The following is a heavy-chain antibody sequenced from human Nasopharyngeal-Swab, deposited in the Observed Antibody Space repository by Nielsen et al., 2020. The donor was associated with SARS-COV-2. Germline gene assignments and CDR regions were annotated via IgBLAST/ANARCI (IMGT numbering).Heavy chain of an antibody. CDR3: ARESSGVVPAIDY. J-gene: IGHJ4*02. CDR1: GGSISSGGYY. V-gene: IGHV4-31*03. D-gene: IGHD3-3*01. Sequence: SETLSLTCTVSGGSISSGGYYWSWIRQHPGKGLEWIGYIYYSGSTYYNPSLKSRVTISVDTSKNQFSLKLSSVTAADTAVYYCARESSGVVPAIDYWGQGTLVTVSS. CDR2: IYYSGST.